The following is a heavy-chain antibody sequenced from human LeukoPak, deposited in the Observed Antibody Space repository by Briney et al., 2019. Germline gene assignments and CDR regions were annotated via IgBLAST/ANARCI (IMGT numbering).Heavy chain of an antibody. CDR2: ISWNGGSI. CDR1: GFTFDDYA. J-gene: IGHJ6*03. Sequence: GGSLRLSCAASGFTFDDYAMHWVRQAPGKGLEWVSGISWNGGSIGYADSVKGRFTISRDNAKNSLYLQMNSLRAEDTAVYYCARDFSYYYYMDVWGKGTTVTVSS. CDR3: ARDFSYYYYMDV. V-gene: IGHV3-9*01.